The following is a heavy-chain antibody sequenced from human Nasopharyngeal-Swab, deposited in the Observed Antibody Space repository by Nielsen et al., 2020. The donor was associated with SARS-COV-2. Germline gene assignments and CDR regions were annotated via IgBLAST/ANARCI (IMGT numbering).Heavy chain of an antibody. CDR3: ARSAARSWFDP. D-gene: IGHD6-6*01. V-gene: IGHV3-23*01. CDR1: GFSFNTYA. Sequence: GESLKISCAASGFSFNTYAMSWVRQAPGKGLEWVSAITSSGANTYYADSVKGRFTISRDNAKNSLYLQMNSLRAEDTAVYYCARSAARSWFDPWGQGTLVTVSS. J-gene: IGHJ5*02. CDR2: ITSSGANT.